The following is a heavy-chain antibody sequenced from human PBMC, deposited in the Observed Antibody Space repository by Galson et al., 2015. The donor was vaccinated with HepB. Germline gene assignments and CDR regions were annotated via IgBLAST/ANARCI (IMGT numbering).Heavy chain of an antibody. Sequence: SVKVSCKASGGTFSSYAISWVRQAPGQGLEWMGGIIPIFGTANYAQKFQGRVTITADESTSTAYMELSSLRSEVTAVYYCARASDYVWGSYRQGNWFDPWGQGTLVTVSS. CDR3: ARASDYVWGSYRQGNWFDP. V-gene: IGHV1-69*13. J-gene: IGHJ5*02. CDR2: IIPIFGTA. CDR1: GGTFSSYA. D-gene: IGHD3-16*02.